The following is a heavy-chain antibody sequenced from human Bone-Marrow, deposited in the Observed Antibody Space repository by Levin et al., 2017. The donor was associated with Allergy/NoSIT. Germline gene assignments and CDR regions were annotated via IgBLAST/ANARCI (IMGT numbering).Heavy chain of an antibody. V-gene: IGHV5-51*01. D-gene: IGHD2-2*01. CDR2: IYPGDSDT. CDR1: GYNFGTYW. CDR3: ARPMLGYCSGTRCYGYDAFEI. J-gene: IGHJ3*02. Sequence: KRGESLKISCKGSGYNFGTYWIGWARQMPGKGLEWMGVIYPGDSDTTYSPSFQGQVTISVDKSISTAYLQLSSLKASDTAMYYCARPMLGYCSGTRCYGYDAFEIWGQGTMIIVSS.